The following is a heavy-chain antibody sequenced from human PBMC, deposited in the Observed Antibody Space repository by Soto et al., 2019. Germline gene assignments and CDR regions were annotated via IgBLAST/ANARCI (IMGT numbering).Heavy chain of an antibody. CDR1: GFTFSNAC. V-gene: IGHV3-15*07. CDR3: TTDPVTMIVVVPSSG. D-gene: IGHD3-22*01. CDR2: IKSKTDGGTT. J-gene: IGHJ4*02. Sequence: GGSLRLSCAASGFTFSNACMNWVRQAPGKGLERVGRIKSKTDGGTTDYAAPVKGRFTISRDDSKNTLYLQMNSLKTEDTAVYYCTTDPVTMIVVVPSSGWGQGTLVTVSS.